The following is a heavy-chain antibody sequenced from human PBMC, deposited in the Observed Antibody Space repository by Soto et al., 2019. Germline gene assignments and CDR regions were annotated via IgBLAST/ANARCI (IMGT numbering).Heavy chain of an antibody. D-gene: IGHD2-8*01. CDR1: GGTISSGDYY. V-gene: IGHV4-30-4*01. Sequence: SETLSLTCTVSGGTISSGDYYWSWIRQPPGKGLEWIGYIYYSGSTYYNPSLKSRVTISVDTSKNQFSLKLSSVTAADTAVYYCARERPDGARLDPWGQGTLVTVSS. CDR2: IYYSGST. CDR3: ARERPDGARLDP. J-gene: IGHJ5*02.